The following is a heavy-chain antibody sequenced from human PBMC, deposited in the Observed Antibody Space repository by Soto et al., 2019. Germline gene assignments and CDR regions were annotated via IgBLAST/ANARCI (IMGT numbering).Heavy chain of an antibody. V-gene: IGHV3-9*01. CDR3: AKGGNRHYDFWSDY. Sequence: EVQLVESGGGLVQPGGSLRLSCAASGFNFNNYAMHWVWQAPGKGLEWVSGINWDSGRIVYADSVKGRFTISRDNAKNSLYLQMNSLRAEDTAFYYCAKGGNRHYDFWSDYWGQGTLVTVSS. CDR1: GFNFNNYA. D-gene: IGHD3-3*01. J-gene: IGHJ4*02. CDR2: INWDSGRI.